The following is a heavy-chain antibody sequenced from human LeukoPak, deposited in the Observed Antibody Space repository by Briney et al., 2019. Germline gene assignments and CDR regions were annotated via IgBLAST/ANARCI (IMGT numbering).Heavy chain of an antibody. J-gene: IGHJ4*02. CDR3: ARVAGYGSGSYPDY. CDR2: IFDSGST. V-gene: IGHV4-59*12. CDR1: GDSMNSYY. D-gene: IGHD3-10*01. Sequence: NTSETLSLTCTVSGDSMNSYYWSWTRQPPGKGLEWMGYIFDSGSTTYNPSLKSRITISVDTSKNQFALKLSSETTADTAVYYCARVAGYGSGSYPDYWGQGVLVTVSS.